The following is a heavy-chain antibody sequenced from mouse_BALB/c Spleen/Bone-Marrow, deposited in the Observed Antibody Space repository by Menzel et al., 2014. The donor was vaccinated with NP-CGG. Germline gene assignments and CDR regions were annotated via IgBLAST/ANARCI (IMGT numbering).Heavy chain of an antibody. CDR1: GYTFTSYW. CDR2: INPSNGRT. D-gene: IGHD2-4*01. J-gene: IGHJ3*01. Sequence: QVQLQQSGAELVKPGVSVKLSCKASGYTFTSYWMHWVKQRPGQGLEWIGEINPSNGRTNYNEKFKSKATLTVDKSSSTAYMQLSSLTSEDSAVYYCARWGITLAHWGQGTLVTVSA. CDR3: ARWGITLAH. V-gene: IGHV1S81*02.